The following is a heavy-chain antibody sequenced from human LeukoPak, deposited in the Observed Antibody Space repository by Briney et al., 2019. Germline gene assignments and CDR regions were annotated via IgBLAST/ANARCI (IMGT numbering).Heavy chain of an antibody. Sequence: GGSLRLSCAASGFTFSSYSMNWVRQAPGKGLEWVSSISSSSSYIYYADSVKGRFTISRDNAKNSLYLQINSLRAEDTAVYYCAREINDPQARPPYSNPYFDYWGQGTLVTVSS. D-gene: IGHD4-11*01. J-gene: IGHJ4*02. CDR2: ISSSSSYI. CDR3: AREINDPQARPPYSNPYFDY. CDR1: GFTFSSYS. V-gene: IGHV3-21*01.